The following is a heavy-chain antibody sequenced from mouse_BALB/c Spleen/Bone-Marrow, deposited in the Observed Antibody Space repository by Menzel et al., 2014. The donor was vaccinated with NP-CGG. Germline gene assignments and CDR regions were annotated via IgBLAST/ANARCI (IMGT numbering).Heavy chain of an antibody. CDR2: IYPGDGDT. CDR1: GYAFSSSW. CDR3: ARPLNWDPYAMDY. V-gene: IGHV1-82*01. D-gene: IGHD4-1*02. J-gene: IGHJ4*01. Sequence: VQGVESGAELVKPGASVKLSCKASGYAFSSSWMNWVKQRPGQGLEWIGRIYPGDGDTKYNGKFKGKATLTADKSSSTAYMQLSSLTSVDSAVYFCARPLNWDPYAMDYWGQGTSVTVSS.